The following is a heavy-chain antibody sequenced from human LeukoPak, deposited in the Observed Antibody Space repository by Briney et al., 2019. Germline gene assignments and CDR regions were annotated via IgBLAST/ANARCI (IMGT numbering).Heavy chain of an antibody. Sequence: SVKVSCKASGYTFTSYGISWVRQAPGQGLEWMGRIIPIFGTANYAQKFQGRVTITTDESTSTAYMELSSLRSEDTAVYCCARVGVRFLPNWFDPWGQGTLVTVSS. CDR1: GYTFTSYG. V-gene: IGHV1-69*05. J-gene: IGHJ5*02. CDR2: IIPIFGTA. CDR3: ARVGVRFLPNWFDP. D-gene: IGHD3-3*01.